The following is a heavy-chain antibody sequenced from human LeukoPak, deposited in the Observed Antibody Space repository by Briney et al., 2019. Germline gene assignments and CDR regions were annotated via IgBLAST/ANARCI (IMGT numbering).Heavy chain of an antibody. Sequence: PGTSLRLSCAASGLTFSGHAMHWVRQAPGKGLEWLGVISYDGNYNHYADSVKGRFTLSRDNSKNTVYLHMSSLKPEDTAVYYCARDLGSYGWGNHFDYWGQGTLVTVSS. J-gene: IGHJ4*02. CDR2: ISYDGNYN. CDR3: ARDLGSYGWGNHFDY. CDR1: GLTFSGHA. V-gene: IGHV3-30-3*01. D-gene: IGHD3-16*01.